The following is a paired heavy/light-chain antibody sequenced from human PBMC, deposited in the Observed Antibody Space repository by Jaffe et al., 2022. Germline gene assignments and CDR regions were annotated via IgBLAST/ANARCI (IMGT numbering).Light chain of an antibody. J-gene: IGLJ2*01. V-gene: IGLV1-40*01. Sequence: QSVLTQPPSVSGAPGQRVTISCTGSSSNIGAGYDVHWYQQLPGTAPKLLIYGNSNRPSGVPDRFSGSKSGTSASLAITGLQAEDEADYYCQSYDSSLSGKVFGGGTKLTVL. CDR3: QSYDSSLSGKV. CDR1: SSNIGAGYD. CDR2: GNS.
Heavy chain of an antibody. CDR1: GYTFTSYG. V-gene: IGHV1-18*01. D-gene: IGHD3-3*01. CDR3: ARDSTPGDTIFGVASNDAFDI. CDR2: ISAYNGNT. J-gene: IGHJ3*02. Sequence: QVQLVQSGAEVKKPGASVKVSCKASGYTFTSYGISWVRQAPGQGLEWMGWISAYNGNTNYAQKLQGRVTMTTDTSTSTAYMELRSLRSDDTAVYYCARDSTPGDTIFGVASNDAFDIWGQGTMVTVSS.